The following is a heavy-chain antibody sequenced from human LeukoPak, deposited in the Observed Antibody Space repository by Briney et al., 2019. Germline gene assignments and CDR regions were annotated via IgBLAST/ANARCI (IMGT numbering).Heavy chain of an antibody. CDR1: GGSFSGYY. CDR3: ARERGDYGTDY. V-gene: IGHV4-59*01. J-gene: IGHJ4*02. Sequence: PSETLSLTCAVYGGSFSGYYWSWIRQPPGKGLEWIGYIYYSGSTNYNPSLKSRVTISVDTSKNQFSLKLSSVTATDTAVYYCARERGDYGTDYWGQGTLVTVSS. D-gene: IGHD4-17*01. CDR2: IYYSGST.